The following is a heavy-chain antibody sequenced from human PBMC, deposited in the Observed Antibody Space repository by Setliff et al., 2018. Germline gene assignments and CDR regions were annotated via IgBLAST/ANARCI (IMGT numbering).Heavy chain of an antibody. V-gene: IGHV3-73*01. D-gene: IGHD5-18*01. CDR1: GFSFSGSA. Sequence: PGGSLRLSCAASGFSFSGSAVYWVRQASVKGLEWIGRIRGRTDNYATAYAASVRGRFTISRDDSKNTAYLQMNSLKTVETAVYYCTFARDGYDVFDIWGQGTMVTV. J-gene: IGHJ3*02. CDR3: TFARDGYDVFDI. CDR2: IRGRTDNYAT.